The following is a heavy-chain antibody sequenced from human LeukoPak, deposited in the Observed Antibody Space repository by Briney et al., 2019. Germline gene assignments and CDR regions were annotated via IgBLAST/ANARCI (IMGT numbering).Heavy chain of an antibody. D-gene: IGHD6-6*01. CDR2: INHSGST. V-gene: IGHV4-34*01. J-gene: IGHJ4*02. CDR3: ARHEGSRGFDY. CDR1: GGSISSYY. Sequence: PSETLSLTCTVSGGSISSYYWSWIRQPPGKGLEWIGEINHSGSTNYNPSLKSRVTISVDTSKNQFSLKLSSVTAADTAVYYCARHEGSRGFDYWGQGTLVTVSS.